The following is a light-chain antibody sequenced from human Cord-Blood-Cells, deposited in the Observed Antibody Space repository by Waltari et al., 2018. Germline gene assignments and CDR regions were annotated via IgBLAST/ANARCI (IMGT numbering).Light chain of an antibody. V-gene: IGKV1-39*01. CDR2: AAS. Sequence: IQVTHSPTPRSASLGDKFAITCRASQSISSYLDWYQQKPGKAPKLLIYAASSLQSGVPSRFSGSGSGTDFTLTISSLQPEDFATYYCQQSYSNPRTFGQGTKVEIK. CDR3: QQSYSNPRT. CDR1: QSISSY. J-gene: IGKJ1*01.